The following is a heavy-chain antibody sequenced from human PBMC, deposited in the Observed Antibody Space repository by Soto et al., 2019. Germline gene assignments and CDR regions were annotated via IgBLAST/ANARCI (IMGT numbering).Heavy chain of an antibody. V-gene: IGHV4-31*03. J-gene: IGHJ5*02. CDR2: IYYSWST. Sequence: TLSLSCPVSGGSISSGGYYWSWIRQHPGKGLEWIGYIYYSWSTYYNPSLKSRVTISVDTSKNQFSLKLSSVTAADTAVYYCARARTSIAAAGRVSWFDPWGQGTPVTVSS. CDR3: ARARTSIAAAGRVSWFDP. CDR1: GGSISSGGYY. D-gene: IGHD6-13*01.